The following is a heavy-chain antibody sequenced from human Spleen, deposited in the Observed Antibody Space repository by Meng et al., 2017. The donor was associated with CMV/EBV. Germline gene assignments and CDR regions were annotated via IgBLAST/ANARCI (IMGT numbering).Heavy chain of an antibody. V-gene: IGHV4-4*07. D-gene: IGHD6-13*01. CDR3: ARETAAVSYNWFDP. CDR2: IYTSGST. J-gene: IGHJ5*02. Sequence: QESGPGLVNPSETLSPTCTFSGGSISSYYWSWIRQPAGKGLEWIGRIYTSGSTNYNPSLKSRVTMSVDTSKNQFSLKLSSVTAADTAVYYCARETAAVSYNWFDPWGQGTLVTVFS. CDR1: GGSISSYY.